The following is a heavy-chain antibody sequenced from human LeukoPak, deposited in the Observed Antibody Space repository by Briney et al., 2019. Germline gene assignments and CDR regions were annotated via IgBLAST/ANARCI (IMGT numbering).Heavy chain of an antibody. Sequence: GGSLRLSCEASGFTFSDYGMHWVRQAPGKGLEWVAFIRYDGSNEYYADSVKGRFTISRDNSKNTLYLQMNSLRAEDTAVYYCAKGNQVGATTFDYWGQGTLVTVSS. D-gene: IGHD1-26*01. CDR2: IRYDGSNE. J-gene: IGHJ4*02. CDR1: GFTFSDYG. V-gene: IGHV3-30*02. CDR3: AKGNQVGATTFDY.